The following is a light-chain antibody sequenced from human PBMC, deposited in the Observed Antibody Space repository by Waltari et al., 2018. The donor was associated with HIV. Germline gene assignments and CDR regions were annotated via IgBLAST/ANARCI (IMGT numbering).Light chain of an antibody. CDR2: YDD. CDR1: SSNIGNNA. J-gene: IGLJ1*01. V-gene: IGLV1-36*01. Sequence: QSVLTQPPSVSEAPRQRVTISCPGSSSNIGNNAVNWYQQVPGKAPKLLIYYDDLLPSGVSDRFSGSKSGTSASLAISGLQSEDEADYYCAAWDDNLNGYVFGTGTKVTVL. CDR3: AAWDDNLNGYV.